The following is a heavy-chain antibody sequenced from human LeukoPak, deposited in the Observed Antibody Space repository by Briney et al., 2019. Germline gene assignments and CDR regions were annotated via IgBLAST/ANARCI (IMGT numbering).Heavy chain of an antibody. CDR1: GFPFSTYG. CDR3: AKALVTTLINTYQIDF. V-gene: IGHV3-30*02. Sequence: GGSLDLSCASSGFPFSTYGMHCVPQSPCKGLEWVAFIRYDESKEFYADSLKGRFTVSRDNSQNTLFLQINSLRTEDTAVYYCAKALVTTLINTYQIDFWGQGTLVTVSS. J-gene: IGHJ4*02. CDR2: IRYDESKE. D-gene: IGHD4-23*01.